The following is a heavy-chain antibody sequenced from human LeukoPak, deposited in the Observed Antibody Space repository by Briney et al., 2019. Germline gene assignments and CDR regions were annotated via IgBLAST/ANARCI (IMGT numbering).Heavy chain of an antibody. CDR1: GFTFSSYS. Sequence: PGGSLRLSCAASGFTFSSYSMNWVRQAPGKGLEWVSYISSSSSTIYYADSVKGRFTISRDNAKNSLYLQMDSLRAEDTAVYYCARRRIAAAGTGFDCWGQGTLVTVSS. J-gene: IGHJ4*02. V-gene: IGHV3-48*01. D-gene: IGHD6-13*01. CDR3: ARRRIAAAGTGFDC. CDR2: ISSSSSTI.